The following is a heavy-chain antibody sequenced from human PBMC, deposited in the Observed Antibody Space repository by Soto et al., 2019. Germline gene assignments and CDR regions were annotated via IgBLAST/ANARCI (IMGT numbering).Heavy chain of an antibody. D-gene: IGHD3-10*01. Sequence: SETLSLTCTVSGGSVSSGDYFWSWLRQSPGKRLEWIAYIYYSGSTNYNPSLKSRATISVDTSKSQVSLTLTSMTAADAALYYCARSPNYYYYGFDVWGQGTAVTAP. CDR1: GGSVSSGDYF. CDR2: IYYSGST. J-gene: IGHJ6*02. CDR3: ARSPNYYYYGFDV. V-gene: IGHV4-61*08.